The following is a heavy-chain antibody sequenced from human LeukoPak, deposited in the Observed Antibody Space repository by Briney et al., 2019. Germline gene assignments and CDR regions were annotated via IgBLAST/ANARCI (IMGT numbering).Heavy chain of an antibody. J-gene: IGHJ5*02. CDR2: IYYSGGT. Sequence: SETLSLTCTVSGGSISSNGYYWAWFRQPPGKGLEWIGSIYYSGGTYYNPSLKSRVTISIDTSKNQFSLKLRSVTAADTAVYYCARGLGDFWSDNWFDPWGQGTLVTVSS. CDR1: GGSISSNGYY. V-gene: IGHV4-39*07. D-gene: IGHD3-3*01. CDR3: ARGLGDFWSDNWFDP.